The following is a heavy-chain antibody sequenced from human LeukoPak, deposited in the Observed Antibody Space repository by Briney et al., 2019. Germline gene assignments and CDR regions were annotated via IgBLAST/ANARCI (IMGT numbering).Heavy chain of an antibody. D-gene: IGHD1-1*01. Sequence: PGGSLRLSCAASGFNFEDHGMSWVRQTPGKGLEWVSGINWNGGSTGYADSVKGRFTISRDNSKNSLYLQMNSLRAEDTALYYCAKDVKRTGWDYFDYWGQGTLVTVSS. J-gene: IGHJ4*02. CDR1: GFNFEDHG. V-gene: IGHV3-20*04. CDR2: INWNGGST. CDR3: AKDVKRTGWDYFDY.